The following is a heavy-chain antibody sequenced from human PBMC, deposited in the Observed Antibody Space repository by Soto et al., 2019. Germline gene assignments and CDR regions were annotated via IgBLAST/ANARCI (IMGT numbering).Heavy chain of an antibody. D-gene: IGHD3-10*01. CDR2: ISGSGGST. CDR3: AKEGRHYGSGSYNLGVGYFDY. J-gene: IGHJ4*02. CDR1: GFTFSSYA. Sequence: GGSLRLSCAASGFTFSSYAMSWVRQAPGKGLEWVSAISGSGGSTYYADSVKGRFTISRDNSKNTLYLQMNSLRAEDTAVYYCAKEGRHYGSGSYNLGVGYFDYWGQGTLVTVSS. V-gene: IGHV3-23*01.